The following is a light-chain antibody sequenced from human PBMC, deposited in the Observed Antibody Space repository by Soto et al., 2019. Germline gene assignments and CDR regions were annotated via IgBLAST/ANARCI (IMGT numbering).Light chain of an antibody. Sequence: EIVLTQSPGTLSLSPGERATLSCRASQNVSRNFLAWYQQKRGQAPRLLIYDASSRASGIPDRFSGSGSATHLRVTISRLEAEDFAVQYWKQYVSSPRTCGQGTRVDIK. CDR1: QNVSRNF. CDR3: KQYVSSPRT. J-gene: IGKJ1*01. V-gene: IGKV3-20*01. CDR2: DAS.